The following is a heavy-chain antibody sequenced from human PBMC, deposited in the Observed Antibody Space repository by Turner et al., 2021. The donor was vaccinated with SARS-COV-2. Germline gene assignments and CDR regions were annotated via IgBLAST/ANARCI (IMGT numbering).Heavy chain of an antibody. V-gene: IGHV3-23*01. Sequence: EVQLLESGGGLVQPGGSLRLSCAPSGFPFSSYAMSWVRQAPGKGREWVSVISGSGGGNYYADSVKGRFTISRDNSKNTLYLQMNSLRAEDTAVYYCAKDLITGIYYYYYGMDVWGQGTTVTVSS. CDR1: GFPFSSYA. CDR2: ISGSGGGN. J-gene: IGHJ6*02. D-gene: IGHD1-20*01. CDR3: AKDLITGIYYYYYGMDV.